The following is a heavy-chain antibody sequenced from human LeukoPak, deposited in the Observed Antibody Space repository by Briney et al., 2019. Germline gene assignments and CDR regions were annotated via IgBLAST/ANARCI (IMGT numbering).Heavy chain of an antibody. V-gene: IGHV1-69*04. D-gene: IGHD3-10*01. CDR2: IIPILGIA. J-gene: IGHJ3*02. CDR1: GGTLSSYA. CDR3: ARAPITMVRGVIISDAFDI. Sequence: ASVKVSCKASGGTLSSYAISWVRQAPGQGLEWMGRIIPILGIANHAQKFQGRVTITADKSTSTAYMELSSLRSEDTAVYYCARAPITMVRGVIISDAFDIWGQGTMVTVSS.